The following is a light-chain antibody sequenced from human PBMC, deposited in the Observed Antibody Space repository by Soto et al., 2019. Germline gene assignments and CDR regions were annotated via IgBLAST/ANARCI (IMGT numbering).Light chain of an antibody. Sequence: DIQMTQSPSSLSASVGDRVTITCRASQSVARYLNWYQQKVGGVPKILIYAASTLQGGVPSRFSGVGSGKDFTLTISSLQPEDSATYYWLQSYSPPLTFCGGTKVDIK. CDR2: AAS. CDR3: LQSYSPPLT. CDR1: QSVARY. J-gene: IGKJ4*01. V-gene: IGKV1-39*01.